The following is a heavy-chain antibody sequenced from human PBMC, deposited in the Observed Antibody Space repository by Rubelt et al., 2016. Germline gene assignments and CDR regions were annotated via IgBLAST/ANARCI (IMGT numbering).Heavy chain of an antibody. Sequence: QLQLQESGPGLVKPSETLSLTCTVSGGSISSTNNYWAWIRQPPGKGLEWIGSISYSGSTYYNPSLTSRVTISVDTSKNQFSLKLTSVTAADTAVYYCARGGKQQLGPYYYVMDVWGQGTTVTVSS. CDR2: ISYSGST. CDR1: GGSISSTNNY. V-gene: IGHV4-39*07. D-gene: IGHD6-13*01. CDR3: ARGGKQQLGPYYYVMDV. J-gene: IGHJ6*02.